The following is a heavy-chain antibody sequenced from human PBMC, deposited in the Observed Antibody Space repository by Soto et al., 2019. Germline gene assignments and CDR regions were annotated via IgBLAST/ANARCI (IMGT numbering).Heavy chain of an antibody. CDR3: ARAKRRQLERDESTLDV. Sequence: GGSLRLSCAASGFTFSSYGMHWVRQAPGKGLEWVAVIWYDGSNKYYADSVKGRFTISRDNSKNTLYLQMNSLRAEDTAVYYCARAKRRQLERDESTLDVWGQGTTVTVSS. CDR2: IWYDGSNK. V-gene: IGHV3-33*01. J-gene: IGHJ6*02. CDR1: GFTFSSYG. D-gene: IGHD1-1*01.